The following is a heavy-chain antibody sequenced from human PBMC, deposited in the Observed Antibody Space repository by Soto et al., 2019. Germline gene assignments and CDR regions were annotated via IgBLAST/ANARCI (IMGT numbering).Heavy chain of an antibody. Sequence: GGSLRLSCAASGFTFSSYGMHWVRQAPGKGLEWVSAISCSGSTKYYADSVKGRFTISRDNSKNTLYLQMNSLRAEGTAVYYCAKGLEYSSSSGLDYWGQGTLVTVSS. CDR2: ISCSGSTK. D-gene: IGHD6-6*01. V-gene: IGHV3-23*01. CDR1: GFTFSSYG. J-gene: IGHJ4*02. CDR3: AKGLEYSSSSGLDY.